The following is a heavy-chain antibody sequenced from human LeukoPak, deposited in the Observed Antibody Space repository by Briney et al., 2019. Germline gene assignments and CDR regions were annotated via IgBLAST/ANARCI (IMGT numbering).Heavy chain of an antibody. CDR3: VTHEVTVITRSTFDN. J-gene: IGHJ4*02. Sequence: GGSLRLSCIASGFTFSHFWMSWVRQAPGKGLEWVANIKPDDTEKYYGNSVKGRFTILRDNAKNSVYLQMNSLRAEDTAVYYCVTHEVTVITRSTFDNWGQGTLVTVSS. CDR1: GFTFSHFW. CDR2: IKPDDTEK. V-gene: IGHV3-7*01. D-gene: IGHD4-23*01.